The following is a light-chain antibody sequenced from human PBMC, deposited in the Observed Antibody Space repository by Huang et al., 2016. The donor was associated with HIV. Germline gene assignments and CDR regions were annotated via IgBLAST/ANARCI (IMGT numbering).Light chain of an antibody. CDR3: QQYYTYPRT. J-gene: IGKJ1*01. V-gene: IGKV1-8*01. Sequence: AIRITQSPSSLSASTGDRVTITCRASQGISSYLAWYQQEPGRAPRLLIYAAATLQSEVPSRFSGSGSGADFALTISGLQSEDFATYYCQQYYTYPRTFGQGTKLEIK. CDR1: QGISSY. CDR2: AAA.